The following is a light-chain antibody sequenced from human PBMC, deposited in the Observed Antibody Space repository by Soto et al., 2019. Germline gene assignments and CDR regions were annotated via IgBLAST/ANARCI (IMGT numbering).Light chain of an antibody. Sequence: DIQVTQSPPTLSASAGDRVTITCRASQTISTWMAWYQQKPGKAPKLLVYDASTLQSGVASRFSGSGSGTEFTLTISSLQPDDFATYYCQQYSDSSGAFGQGTKVDI. CDR2: DAS. CDR3: QQYSDSSGA. V-gene: IGKV1-5*01. CDR1: QTISTW. J-gene: IGKJ1*01.